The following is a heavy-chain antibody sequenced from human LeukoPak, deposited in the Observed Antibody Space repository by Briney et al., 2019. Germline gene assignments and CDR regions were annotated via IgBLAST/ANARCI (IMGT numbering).Heavy chain of an antibody. CDR3: ARADSYAAFDI. J-gene: IGHJ3*02. CDR1: GGSISSYY. V-gene: IGHV4-59*01. Sequence: PSETLSLTCTVSGGSISSYYWSWIRQPPGNGLEWIGYIYYSGSTNYNPSLKSRVTISVDTSKNQFSLKLSSVTAADTAVYYCARADSYAAFDIWGQGTMVTVSS. D-gene: IGHD5-18*01. CDR2: IYYSGST.